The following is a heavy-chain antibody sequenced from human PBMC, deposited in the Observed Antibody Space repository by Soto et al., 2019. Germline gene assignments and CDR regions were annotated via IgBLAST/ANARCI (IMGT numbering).Heavy chain of an antibody. CDR3: ARGGTAGDTLGYYYYGMDV. Sequence: SDTLSLTCTVSGGSTSSYYWSWIRQPPGKGLEWIGYIYYSGSTNYNPSLKSRVTISVDTSKNQFSLKLSSVTAADTAVYYCARGGTAGDTLGYYYYGMDVWGQGTAVTVSS. CDR2: IYYSGST. J-gene: IGHJ6*02. CDR1: GGSTSSYY. D-gene: IGHD4-17*01. V-gene: IGHV4-59*01.